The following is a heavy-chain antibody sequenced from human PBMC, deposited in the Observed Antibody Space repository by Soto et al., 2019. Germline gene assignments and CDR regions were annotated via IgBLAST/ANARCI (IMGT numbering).Heavy chain of an antibody. Sequence: QVQLVQSGAEVKKPGASVKVSCKAPRYIFTAYFMHWVRQAPGQGLGWMGWINPNNGATHYDLSFTGRVTMTRNTSISTAYMELSSLRSDDTAVYYCASPGPGARFDPWGQGTLVIVSS. CDR2: INPNNGAT. V-gene: IGHV1-2*02. CDR3: ASPGPGARFDP. CDR1: RYIFTAYF. J-gene: IGHJ5*02.